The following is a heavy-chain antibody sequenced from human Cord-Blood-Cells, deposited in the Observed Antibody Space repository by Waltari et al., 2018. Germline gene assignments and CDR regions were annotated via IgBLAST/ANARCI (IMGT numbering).Heavy chain of an antibody. J-gene: IGHJ4*02. CDR2: IYYSGST. CDR1: GGSISSYY. Sequence: QVQLQESGPGLVKPSETLSLTCSVPGGSISSYYWSWIRQPPGKGLEWIGYIYYSGSTNYNPSLKSRVTISVVTSKNQFSLKLSSVTAADTAVYYCASHYGSGSYYYFDYWGQGTLVTVSS. D-gene: IGHD3-10*01. CDR3: ASHYGSGSYYYFDY. V-gene: IGHV4-59*01.